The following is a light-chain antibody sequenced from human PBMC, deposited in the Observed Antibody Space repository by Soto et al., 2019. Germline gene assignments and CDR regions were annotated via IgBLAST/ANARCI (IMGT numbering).Light chain of an antibody. CDR2: GAS. CDR1: QSVGSN. V-gene: IGKV3-15*01. J-gene: IGKJ4*01. Sequence: EIVMTQSPATLSVSPGERATLSCRASQSVGSNLAWYQQKPGRAPRLLIYGASTRATGIPARFSGSGYGTEFTLTISSLQSEDFVVYYCQQYNDWPPLTFGGGTKVEIK. CDR3: QQYNDWPPLT.